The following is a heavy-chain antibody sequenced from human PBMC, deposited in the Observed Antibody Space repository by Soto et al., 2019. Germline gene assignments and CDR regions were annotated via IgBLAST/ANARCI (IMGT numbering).Heavy chain of an antibody. CDR3: AREWGGIVVVVAAPYGMDV. J-gene: IGHJ6*02. CDR1: GYTFPGYY. V-gene: IGHV1-2*02. CDR2: INPNSGGT. D-gene: IGHD2-15*01. Sequence: ASGKVSGKASGYTFPGYYMHRARQAPGQGLEWMGWINPNSGGTNYAQKFQGRVTMTRDTSISTAYMELSRLRSDDTAVYYCAREWGGIVVVVAAPYGMDVWGQGTTVTVSS.